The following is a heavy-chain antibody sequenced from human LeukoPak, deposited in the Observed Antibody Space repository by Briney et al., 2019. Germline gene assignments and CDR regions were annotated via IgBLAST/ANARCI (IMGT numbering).Heavy chain of an antibody. Sequence: PGGSLRLSCAASEFTFSTCPMNWFRQAPGKGLEWVSSISSSSTYVYYADSVKGRFTISRDNAKNSLYLQMNSLRGEDTAVYYCARDGTGVPAPMPLPFDYWGQGILVTVSS. V-gene: IGHV3-21*01. J-gene: IGHJ4*02. CDR1: EFTFSTCP. CDR3: ARDGTGVPAPMPLPFDY. D-gene: IGHD2-2*01. CDR2: ISSSSTYV.